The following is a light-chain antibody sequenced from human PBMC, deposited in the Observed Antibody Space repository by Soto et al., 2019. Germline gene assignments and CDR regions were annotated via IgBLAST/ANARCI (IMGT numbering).Light chain of an antibody. Sequence: IVMTQSPATLPVTPGERATLSCRASQNIYSNVAWYQQRPGQAPRLLIYRASTRATGIPARFSGSGSGTEFTLTISSLHSDDFTVYSCLQYHNLWAFGQGTKVEIK. V-gene: IGKV3-15*01. J-gene: IGKJ1*01. CDR3: LQYHNLWA. CDR2: RAS. CDR1: QNIYSN.